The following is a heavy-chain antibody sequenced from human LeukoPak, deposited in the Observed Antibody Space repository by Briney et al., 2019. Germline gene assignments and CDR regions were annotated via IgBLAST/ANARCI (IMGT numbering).Heavy chain of an antibody. CDR3: AGAQPHYYDSSGYAYYFDY. V-gene: IGHV4-61*02. D-gene: IGHD3-22*01. CDR1: GGSISSGSYY. J-gene: IGHJ4*02. CDR2: IYTSGST. Sequence: SETLSLTCTVSGGSISSGSYYWSWIRQPAGKGPEWIGRIYTSGSTNYNPSLKSRVTISVDTSKNQFSLKLSSVTAADTAVYYCAGAQPHYYDSSGYAYYFDYWGQGTLVTVSS.